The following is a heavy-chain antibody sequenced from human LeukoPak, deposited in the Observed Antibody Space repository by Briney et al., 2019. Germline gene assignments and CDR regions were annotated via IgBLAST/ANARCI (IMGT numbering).Heavy chain of an antibody. CDR3: AKVLPAASFDY. V-gene: IGHV3-30*02. CDR2: IRYDGYNK. J-gene: IGHJ4*02. D-gene: IGHD2-2*01. Sequence: GRSLRLSCAASGFTFSSYGMHWVRQAPGKGLEWVTFIRYDGYNKYYADSLKGRFTISRDNSKNTLYLHMNSLRAEDTAVYYCAKVLPAASFDYWGQGTLVTVSS. CDR1: GFTFSSYG.